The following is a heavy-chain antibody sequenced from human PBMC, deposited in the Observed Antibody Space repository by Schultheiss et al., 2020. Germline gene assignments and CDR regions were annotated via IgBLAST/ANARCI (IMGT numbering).Heavy chain of an antibody. CDR3: ARGSIVVVPVNNWFDP. CDR2: INHSGST. V-gene: IGHV4-34*01. Sequence: SETLSLTCAVYGGSFSGYYWSWIRQPPGKGLEWIGEINHSGSTNYNPSLKSRVTISVDTSKNQFSLKLTSVTAADTAVYSCARGSIVVVPVNNWFDPWGQGTLVTVSS. CDR1: GGSFSGYY. D-gene: IGHD2-2*01. J-gene: IGHJ5*02.